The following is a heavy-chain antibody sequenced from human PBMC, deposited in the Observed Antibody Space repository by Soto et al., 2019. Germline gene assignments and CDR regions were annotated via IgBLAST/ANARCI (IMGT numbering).Heavy chain of an antibody. CDR3: ARGLLGGTTFLPGMDI. D-gene: IGHD1-7*01. CDR2: IIPIFGTA. CDR1: GGTFSSYA. V-gene: IGHV1-69*01. J-gene: IGHJ6*02. Sequence: QVQLVQSGAEVKKPGSSVKVSCKASGGTFSSYAISWVRQAPGQGLEWMGGIIPIFGTANYAQKFQGRVTITADESTSTAYMELSSLRSEDTAVYYCARGLLGGTTFLPGMDIWGQGTTVTVSS.